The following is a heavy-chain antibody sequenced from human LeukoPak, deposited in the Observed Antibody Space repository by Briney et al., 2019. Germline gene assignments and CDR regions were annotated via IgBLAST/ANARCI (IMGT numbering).Heavy chain of an antibody. J-gene: IGHJ5*01. CDR1: GFTFSNYA. CDR3: AKDRWAGLYCSSDSCPPQFDS. V-gene: IGHV3-23*01. Sequence: GGSLRLSCAASGFTFSNYAMTWVRQAPGKGLEWVSAISGSGGSTYYADSVKGRFTISRDNSKNTLYLQMNSLRADDTAVYYCAKDRWAGLYCSSDSCPPQFDSWGQGTLVTVSS. D-gene: IGHD2-2*01. CDR2: ISGSGGST.